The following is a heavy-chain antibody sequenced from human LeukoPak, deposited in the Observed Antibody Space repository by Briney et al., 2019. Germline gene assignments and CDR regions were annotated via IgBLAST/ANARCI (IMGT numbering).Heavy chain of an antibody. Sequence: PGGSLRLSCAASGFTFSDYHMTWVRQAPGKGLEWLSNISPRGRTVFYSHSVEGRSTISRDNANNSLYLQLNSVRADDTAVYYCASGGYNGCMDVWGEGTTVIVSS. CDR3: ASGGYNGCMDV. CDR1: GFTFSDYH. D-gene: IGHD3-10*01. V-gene: IGHV3-11*01. CDR2: ISPRGRTV. J-gene: IGHJ6*03.